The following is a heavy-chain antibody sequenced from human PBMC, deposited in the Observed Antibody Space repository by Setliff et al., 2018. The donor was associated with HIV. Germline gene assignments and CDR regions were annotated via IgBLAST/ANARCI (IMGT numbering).Heavy chain of an antibody. J-gene: IGHJ5*02. CDR2: IKQDGSET. Sequence: PGGSLRLSCAASGFTFGSYWMSWVRQAPGKGLEWVANIKQDGSETYYADSVKGRFTISRDNAKNSLYLQMNSLRAEDTAVNYCARLATNNKEPIPEVMVRDNWFDPWGQGTLVTVSS. CDR1: GFTFGSYW. D-gene: IGHD3-10*01. V-gene: IGHV3-7*01. CDR3: ARLATNNKEPIPEVMVRDNWFDP.